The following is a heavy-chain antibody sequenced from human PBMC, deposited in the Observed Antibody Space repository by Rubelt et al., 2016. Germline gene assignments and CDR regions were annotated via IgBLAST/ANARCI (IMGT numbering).Heavy chain of an antibody. J-gene: IGHJ4*02. Sequence: QVQLVQSGAEVKKPGASVKVSCKASGYTFTTYGINWVRQAPGQGLEWMGWISAYNGNTNIEQKSKGRVTRTTDTSTSTADMELRSMGSDDTAVYYCAREAYSGRYPLIDYWGQGTLVTVSS. D-gene: IGHD1-26*01. V-gene: IGHV1-18*01. CDR3: AREAYSGRYPLIDY. CDR1: GYTFTTYG. CDR2: ISAYNGNT.